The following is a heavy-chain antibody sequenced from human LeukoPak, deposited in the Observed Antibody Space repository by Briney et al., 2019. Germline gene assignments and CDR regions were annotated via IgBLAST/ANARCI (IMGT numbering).Heavy chain of an antibody. J-gene: IGHJ4*02. Sequence: TGGSLRFACAASGFDFSYYAMHWVRQAPGKGLEWVAYIYYDLTTEDYADSVQGRFTISRDNSKNTLFLQMQNLRFEDMAVLYCAKDWDWAIDYWGQGTLVTVSS. CDR1: GFDFSYYA. CDR3: AKDWDWAIDY. V-gene: IGHV3-30*02. CDR2: IYYDLTTE. D-gene: IGHD3/OR15-3a*01.